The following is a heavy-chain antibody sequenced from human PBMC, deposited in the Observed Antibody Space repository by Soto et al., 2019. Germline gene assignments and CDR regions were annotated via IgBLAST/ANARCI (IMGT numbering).Heavy chain of an antibody. CDR2: ISHSGNT. CDR1: GAPINSDDYY. D-gene: IGHD4-17*01. V-gene: IGHV4-30-4*01. CDR3: ARASTVTTGAKFDS. Sequence: SETLSLTCTVSGAPINSDDYYWSWIRQPPGKGLEWIGYISHSGNTYYSPSLQSRVAISVDTSRNQFSLRLNSVTAADTAVYYCARASTVTTGAKFDSWGQGALVTVSS. J-gene: IGHJ4*02.